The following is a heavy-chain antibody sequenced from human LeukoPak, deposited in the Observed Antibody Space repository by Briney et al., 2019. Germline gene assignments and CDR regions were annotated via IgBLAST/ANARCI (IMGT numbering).Heavy chain of an antibody. CDR2: IDHDGDA. CDR3: ARKDTAIGMDV. CDR1: GVPFSNYC. V-gene: IGHV4-34*01. J-gene: IGHJ6*02. Sequence: SETLSLTCAIHGVPFSNYCWSWIRQSPGRELEWIVDIDHDGDATHNPSLRSRIGTAIDTSKNQFSLRLNSVTAADTAVYYCARKDTAIGMDVWGQGTTVTVSS. D-gene: IGHD5-18*01.